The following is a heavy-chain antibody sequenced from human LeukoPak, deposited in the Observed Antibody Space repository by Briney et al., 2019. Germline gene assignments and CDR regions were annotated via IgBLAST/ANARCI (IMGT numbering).Heavy chain of an antibody. J-gene: IGHJ3*02. V-gene: IGHV4-4*02. D-gene: IGHD5-24*01. Sequence: SGTLSLTCAVSGDSLRSSNWWSWVRQPPGKGLEWIGEIYHSGTTNYNPSLKSRVTMSVDSSKNQFSLKVSSVTAADTAVYYCARKDGDIWGQGTMVTVSS. CDR2: IYHSGTT. CDR1: GDSLRSSNW. CDR3: ARKDGDI.